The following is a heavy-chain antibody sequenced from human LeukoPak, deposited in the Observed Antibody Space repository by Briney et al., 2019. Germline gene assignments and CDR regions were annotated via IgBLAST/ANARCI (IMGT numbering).Heavy chain of an antibody. V-gene: IGHV1-18*01. CDR3: GSGFTVYGVPFYYGMDV. D-gene: IGHD5/OR15-5a*01. CDR1: GYTFTNYG. Sequence: GASVTVSFKASGYTFTNYGISWVRQATGQGLEWMGWISAYNGNTKNAQNFQGRVTMTTDTSTSTAYMELRSLTSDDTAVYYCGSGFTVYGVPFYYGMDVWGQGTTVTVSS. J-gene: IGHJ6*02. CDR2: ISAYNGNT.